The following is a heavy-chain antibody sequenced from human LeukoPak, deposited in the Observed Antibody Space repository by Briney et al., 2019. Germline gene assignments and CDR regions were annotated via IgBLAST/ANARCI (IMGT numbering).Heavy chain of an antibody. D-gene: IGHD3-9*01. CDR1: GGSISSYY. Sequence: SETLSLTCTVSGGSISSYYWSWIRQPPGKGLEWIGYIYYSGSTNYNPSLKSRVTISVDKSKNQFSLNLISVTPADTAVYYCARDHKSPQYFDPSGGENSFDPWGQGSLVIVSS. J-gene: IGHJ5*01. CDR3: ARDHKSPQYFDPSGGENSFDP. CDR2: IYYSGST. V-gene: IGHV4-59*12.